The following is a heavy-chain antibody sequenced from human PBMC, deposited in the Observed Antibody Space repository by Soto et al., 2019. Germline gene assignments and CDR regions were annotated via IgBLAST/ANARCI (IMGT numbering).Heavy chain of an antibody. D-gene: IGHD3-3*01. Sequence: ASVKVSCKASGYTFTSYGISWVRQAPGQGLEWMGWISAYNGNTNYAQKLQGRVTMTTDTSTSTAYMELRSLRSDDTAVYYCARDWYGFWSGYFGYWGQGTLVTVSS. CDR2: ISAYNGNT. CDR3: ARDWYGFWSGYFGY. J-gene: IGHJ4*02. V-gene: IGHV1-18*01. CDR1: GYTFTSYG.